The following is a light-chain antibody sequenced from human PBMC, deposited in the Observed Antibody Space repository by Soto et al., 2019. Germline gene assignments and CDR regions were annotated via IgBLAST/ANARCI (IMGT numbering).Light chain of an antibody. Sequence: QSVLTQPPSVSGAPGQRVTISCTGNSSNIGAGYDVHWYQQLPGTAPKLLIYGNSNRPSGVPDRFSGSKSGTSASLAITGLQAEDEADYYCQYYDSSLGGSVFGTGTKLTVL. J-gene: IGLJ1*01. CDR3: QYYDSSLGGSV. CDR2: GNS. CDR1: SSNIGAGYD. V-gene: IGLV1-40*01.